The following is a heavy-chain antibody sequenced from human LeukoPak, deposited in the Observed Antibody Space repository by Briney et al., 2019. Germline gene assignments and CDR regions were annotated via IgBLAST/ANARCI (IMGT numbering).Heavy chain of an antibody. D-gene: IGHD1-26*01. CDR3: VSGLHEWDVRRDC. CDR1: GFTFSSYN. Sequence: GGSLRLSCAASGFTFSSYNMNWVRQAPGKGLVWVSRVNGDGSSTDYADSVKGRFTISRDNGKNTLYLQMNSLRAEDTAVYFCVSGLHEWDVRRDCWGQGTLVTVSS. V-gene: IGHV3-74*01. J-gene: IGHJ4*02. CDR2: VNGDGSST.